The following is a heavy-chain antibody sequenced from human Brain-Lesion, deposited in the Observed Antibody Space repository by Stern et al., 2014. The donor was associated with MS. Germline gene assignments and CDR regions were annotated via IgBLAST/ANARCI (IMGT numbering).Heavy chain of an antibody. Sequence: QVQLQESGPGLVKPSQTLSLSCTVSGGSISSGGYYWSWIRQPAGKGLEWIGRIFNSGSTSYNPPLKSRGPISIDTSKTQFPLRLNSMTAADTAVYYCARGRVVPGFQYYATDVWGQGTTVIVSS. D-gene: IGHD2-2*01. J-gene: IGHJ6*02. CDR3: ARGRVVPGFQYYATDV. CDR2: IFNSGST. V-gene: IGHV4-61*02. CDR1: GGSISSGGYY.